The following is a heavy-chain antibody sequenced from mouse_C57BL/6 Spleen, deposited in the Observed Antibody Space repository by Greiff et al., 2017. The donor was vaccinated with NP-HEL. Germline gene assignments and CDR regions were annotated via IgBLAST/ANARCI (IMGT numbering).Heavy chain of an antibody. J-gene: IGHJ4*01. Sequence: VQLQQSGPVLVKPGASVKMSCKASGYTFTDYYMNWVKQSHGKSLEWIGVINPYNGGTSYNQKFKGKATLTVDKSSSTAYMELNSLTSEDSAVYYCARNWTSYYYAMDYWDQGTSVTVSS. CDR1: GYTFTDYY. V-gene: IGHV1-19*01. D-gene: IGHD4-1*01. CDR2: INPYNGGT. CDR3: ARNWTSYYYAMDY.